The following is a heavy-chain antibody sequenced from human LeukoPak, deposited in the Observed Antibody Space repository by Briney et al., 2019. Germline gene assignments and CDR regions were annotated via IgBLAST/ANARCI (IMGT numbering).Heavy chain of an antibody. CDR3: ARDRQVAAAGDYYYYGMDV. Sequence: PGGSLRLSCAASGFTFSSYSMNWDRQAPGKGLEWVSSISSSSSYIYYADSVKGRFTISRDNAKNSLYLQMNSLRAEDTAVYYCARDRQVAAAGDYYYYGMDVWGQGTTVTVSS. CDR2: ISSSSSYI. V-gene: IGHV3-21*01. CDR1: GFTFSSYS. J-gene: IGHJ6*02. D-gene: IGHD6-13*01.